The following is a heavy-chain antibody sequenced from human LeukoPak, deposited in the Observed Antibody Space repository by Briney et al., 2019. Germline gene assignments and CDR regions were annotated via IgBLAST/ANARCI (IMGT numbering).Heavy chain of an antibody. CDR3: ARDWETLTYYDSSGQGY. V-gene: IGHV3-23*01. Sequence: GGSLRLSCAASGFTFSSYAMSWVRQAPGKGLEWVSAISGSGGTTYYADSVKGRFTISRDNSKNTLYLQMNSLRAEDTAIYFCARDWETLTYYDSSGQGYWGQGTMVTVSS. D-gene: IGHD3-22*01. CDR1: GFTFSSYA. CDR2: ISGSGGTT. J-gene: IGHJ3*01.